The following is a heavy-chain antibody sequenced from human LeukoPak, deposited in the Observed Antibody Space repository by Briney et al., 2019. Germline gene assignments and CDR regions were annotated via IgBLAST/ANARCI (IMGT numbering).Heavy chain of an antibody. Sequence: SETLSLTCTVSGSSISSSSYYWGWIRQPPGKGLEWIGSIYYSGSTYYNPSLKSRVTISVDTSKNQFSLKLSSVTAADTAVYYCARDPNGDYSFWGQGTLVTVSS. CDR3: ARDPNGDYSF. CDR2: IYYSGST. J-gene: IGHJ4*02. V-gene: IGHV4-39*07. D-gene: IGHD4-17*01. CDR1: GSSISSSSYY.